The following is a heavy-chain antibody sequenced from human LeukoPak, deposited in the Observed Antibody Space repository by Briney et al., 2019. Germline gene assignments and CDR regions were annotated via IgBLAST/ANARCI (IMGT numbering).Heavy chain of an antibody. CDR3: AQGSGYGAQYSYCYMHV. CDR2: ISAATSHI. CDR1: GFTLSSYN. Sequence: GGSLRLSCVGSGFTLSSYNFNWVRQTPGKGLEWVSSISAATSHINYADSVKGRFTISRDNAKNSLYLQMNSLRAEDTAVYYCAQGSGYGAQYSYCYMHVWGKAPTVTISS. V-gene: IGHV3-21*01. J-gene: IGHJ6*03. D-gene: IGHD5-12*01.